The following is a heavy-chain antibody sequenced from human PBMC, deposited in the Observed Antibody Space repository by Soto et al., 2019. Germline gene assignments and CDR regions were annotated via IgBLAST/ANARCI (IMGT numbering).Heavy chain of an antibody. CDR1: GFTFSRYW. D-gene: IGHD4-17*01. J-gene: IGHJ5*02. CDR2: INQDGGQT. V-gene: IGHV3-7*01. CDR3: ASPPTNLDYDDDTWFDP. Sequence: GGSLRLSCGASGFTFSRYWMNWVRQAPGKGLEWVANINQDGGQTYYVDTVKGRFTISRNNAKNFLYLQMDSLRAEDTAVYFCASPPTNLDYDDDTWFDPWGQGTLVTVSS.